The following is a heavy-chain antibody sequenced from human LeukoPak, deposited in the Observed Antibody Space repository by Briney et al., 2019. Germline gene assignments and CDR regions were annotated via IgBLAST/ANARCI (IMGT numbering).Heavy chain of an antibody. Sequence: QPGGSLRLSCGASGFTFRTYWMPWVRQAPGKGLVWLSRIDSDGGAIRYADSVKGRFTISRDNSKNTLYLQMNSLRAEDTAVYYCARTYSSSWYYNWFDPWAREPWSPSPQ. D-gene: IGHD6-13*01. V-gene: IGHV3-74*01. CDR3: ARTYSSSWYYNWFDP. CDR2: IDSDGGAI. J-gene: IGHJ5*02. CDR1: GFTFRTYW.